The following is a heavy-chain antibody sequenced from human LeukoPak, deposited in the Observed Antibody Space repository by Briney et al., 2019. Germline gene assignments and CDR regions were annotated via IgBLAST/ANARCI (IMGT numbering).Heavy chain of an antibody. D-gene: IGHD2-21*01. Sequence: SETLSLTCTVSGGSISSYYWSWIRQPPGKGLEWIGYVYYSGSTNYNPSLKSRVTISVDTSKNQFSLKLSSVTAADTAVYYCARGVVIAPQTYDYWGQGTLVTVSS. CDR3: ARGVVIAPQTYDY. J-gene: IGHJ4*02. CDR1: GGSISSYY. CDR2: VYYSGST. V-gene: IGHV4-59*01.